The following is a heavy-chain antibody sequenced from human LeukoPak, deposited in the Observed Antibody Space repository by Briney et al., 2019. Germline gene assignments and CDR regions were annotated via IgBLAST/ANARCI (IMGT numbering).Heavy chain of an antibody. J-gene: IGHJ6*03. D-gene: IGHD3-22*01. V-gene: IGHV1-2*02. CDR3: ARGGRLLPYYYYYYMDV. Sequence: ASVKVSCKASRYTFTGYYMHWVRQARGQGLEWVGWIHSKSGGTTYAAKFQGRVSMTRDKSISTAYMELSRLRSDDTAVYYCARGGRLLPYYYYYYMDVWGKGTTVTVSS. CDR2: IHSKSGGT. CDR1: RYTFTGYY.